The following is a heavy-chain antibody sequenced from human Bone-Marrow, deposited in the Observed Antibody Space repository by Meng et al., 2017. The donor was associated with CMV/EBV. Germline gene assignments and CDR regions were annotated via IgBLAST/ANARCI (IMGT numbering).Heavy chain of an antibody. D-gene: IGHD5/OR15-5a*01. CDR3: ATSTRTYYFDY. CDR1: GFTFSSYW. Sequence: GGSLRLSCAASGFTFSSYWMHWVRQAPGKGLVWVSRINSDGSSTSYADSVKGRFTISRDNSKNTLYLQMNSLRAEDTAVYYCATSTRTYYFDYWGQGTLVTVSS. J-gene: IGHJ4*02. CDR2: INSDGSST. V-gene: IGHV3-74*01.